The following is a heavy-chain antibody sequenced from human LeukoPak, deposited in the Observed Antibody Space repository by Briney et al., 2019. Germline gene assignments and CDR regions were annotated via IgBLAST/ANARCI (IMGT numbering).Heavy chain of an antibody. D-gene: IGHD3-9*01. Sequence: GESLKISCKGSGYSFTAYWIGWVRQMPGKGLEWMGMIYPGDSDTRYSPSFQGQVTISADKSISTAYLQWSSLKASDTAMYYCARLYDILTAYQFDYWGQGTLVTVSS. CDR1: GYSFTAYW. CDR2: IYPGDSDT. CDR3: ARLYDILTAYQFDY. V-gene: IGHV5-51*01. J-gene: IGHJ4*02.